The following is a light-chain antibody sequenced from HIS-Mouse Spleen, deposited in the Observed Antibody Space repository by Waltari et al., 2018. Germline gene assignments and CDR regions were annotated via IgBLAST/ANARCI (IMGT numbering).Light chain of an antibody. CDR2: RNN. V-gene: IGLV1-47*01. J-gene: IGLJ3*02. CDR1: SSNIGSNY. CDR3: AAWDDSLSGPV. Sequence: QSVLTQPPSASGTPGQRVTIPCSGSSSNIGSNYVYWYQQLPGPAPKLLIYRNNQRPSGVPDRFPGSKSGTSASLAISGLRSEDEADYYCAAWDDSLSGPVFGGGTKLTVL.